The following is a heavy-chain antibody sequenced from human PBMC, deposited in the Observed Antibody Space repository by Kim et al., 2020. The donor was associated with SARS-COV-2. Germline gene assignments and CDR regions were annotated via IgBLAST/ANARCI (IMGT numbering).Heavy chain of an antibody. V-gene: IGHV5-51*01. CDR3: ARASDYYYYGMDV. Sequence: YSRSFQGQVTISPDKSISPAYLQWSSLKASDTAMYYCARASDYYYYGMDVWGQGTTVTVSS. J-gene: IGHJ6*02.